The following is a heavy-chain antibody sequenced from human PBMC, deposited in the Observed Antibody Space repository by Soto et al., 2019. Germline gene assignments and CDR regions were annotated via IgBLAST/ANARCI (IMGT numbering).Heavy chain of an antibody. CDR2: IYHSGST. D-gene: IGHD5-12*01. CDR3: ARGRWLRSSLDY. J-gene: IGHJ4*02. Sequence: SETLSLTCAVSGGSISSGGYSWSWIRQPPGKGLEWIGYIYHSGSTYYNPSLKSRVTISVDTSKNQFSLKLSSVTAADTAVYYCARGRWLRSSLDYWGQGTLVTVSS. CDR1: GGSISSGGYS. V-gene: IGHV4-30-2*01.